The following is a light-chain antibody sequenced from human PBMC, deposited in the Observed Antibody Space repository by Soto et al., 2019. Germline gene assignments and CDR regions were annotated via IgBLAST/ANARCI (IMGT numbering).Light chain of an antibody. V-gene: IGKV3-15*01. CDR3: QQYNNWLLVT. Sequence: EIVMTQSPATLSVSPGERATLFCRASQSVSNNLAWYQHKPGQAPRLLIYGASTRATGIPARFSGSGSGTEFTLTISSLQSEDFAVYYCQQYNNWLLVTFGQGTKLEIK. CDR1: QSVSNN. CDR2: GAS. J-gene: IGKJ2*01.